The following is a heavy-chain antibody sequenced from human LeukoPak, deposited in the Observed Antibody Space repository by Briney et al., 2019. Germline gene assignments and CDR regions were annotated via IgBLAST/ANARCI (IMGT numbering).Heavy chain of an antibody. V-gene: IGHV3-74*01. CDR3: ARDFDSSGYYLHAFDS. Sequence: PGGSLRLSCAASGFTFSSYWMHWVRHAPGKGLVWVSRINSDGSSTSYADSVKGRFTISRDNAKNTLYLQMNSLRAEDTAVYYCARDFDSSGYYLHAFDSWGQGTMVTVSS. CDR1: GFTFSSYW. D-gene: IGHD3-22*01. J-gene: IGHJ3*02. CDR2: INSDGSST.